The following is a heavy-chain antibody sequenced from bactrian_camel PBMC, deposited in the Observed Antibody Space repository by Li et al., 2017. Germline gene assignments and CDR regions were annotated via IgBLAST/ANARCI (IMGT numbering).Heavy chain of an antibody. Sequence: VQLVESGGGSVQAGGSLRLSCAASGYTYNRNCMAWSRQAPGKEREGVARIATGSGNTYYVDSVKGRFTISQDNAKNTINLELNSLKSEDTAVYYCVTDITSRDYASWNYWGQGTQVTVS. CDR1: GYTYNRNC. CDR2: IATGSGNT. J-gene: IGHJ4*01. CDR3: VTDITSRDYASWNY. D-gene: IGHD1*01. V-gene: IGHV3S1*01.